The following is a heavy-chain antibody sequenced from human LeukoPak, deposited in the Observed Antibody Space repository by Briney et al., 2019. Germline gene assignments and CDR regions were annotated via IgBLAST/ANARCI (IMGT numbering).Heavy chain of an antibody. V-gene: IGHV3-30*18. J-gene: IGHJ6*02. CDR2: ISYDGSNK. CDR3: AKEGYYYDSSGYNYYYGMDV. CDR1: GFTFSSYG. Sequence: GGSLRLSCAASGFTFSSYGMHWVRQAPGKGLEWVAVISYDGSNKYYADSVKGRFTISRDNSKNTLYPQMNSLRAEDTAVYYCAKEGYYYDSSGYNYYYGMDVWGQGTTVTVSS. D-gene: IGHD3-22*01.